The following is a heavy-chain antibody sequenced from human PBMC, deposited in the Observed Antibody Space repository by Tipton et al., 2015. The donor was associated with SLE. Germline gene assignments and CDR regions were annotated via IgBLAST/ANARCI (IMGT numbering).Heavy chain of an antibody. Sequence: SLRLSCTASGFTVSSNDMSWVRQAPGKGLEWVTLVYSSGSTHYADSVKGRFTISRDNSKNTLYLQMGSLRAEDMAVYYCARDRVGGTYDYWGQGTLVTVSS. CDR1: GFTVSSND. V-gene: IGHV3-66*03. CDR2: VYSSGST. D-gene: IGHD1-26*01. J-gene: IGHJ4*02. CDR3: ARDRVGGTYDY.